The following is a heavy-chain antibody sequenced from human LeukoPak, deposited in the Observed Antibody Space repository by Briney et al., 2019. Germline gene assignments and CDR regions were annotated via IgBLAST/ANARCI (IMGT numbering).Heavy chain of an antibody. CDR2: IRYDGSNK. CDR3: AREGYCSGGMCPVEY. CDR1: GFTFSSYG. V-gene: IGHV3-30*02. J-gene: IGHJ4*02. Sequence: PGGSLRLSCAASGFTFSSYGMHWVRQAPGKGLEWVAFIRYDGSNKYYADSVKGRFTISRDNSKNTLYLQMNSLRAEDTAVYYCAREGYCSGGMCPVEYWGLGTLVTVSS. D-gene: IGHD2-15*01.